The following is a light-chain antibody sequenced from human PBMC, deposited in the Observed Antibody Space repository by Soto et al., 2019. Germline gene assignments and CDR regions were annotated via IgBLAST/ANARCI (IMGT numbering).Light chain of an antibody. Sequence: QLVLTQSPSASASLGASVKLTCTLSSGHSSYAIAWHQQQPEKGPRYLMKLNSDGSHSKGDEIPDRFSGSSSGAERYLTISCLQFEDEADYYCQTWGTGTVYVFGTGTKLTVL. V-gene: IGLV4-69*01. CDR3: QTWGTGTVYV. CDR2: LNSDGSH. J-gene: IGLJ1*01. CDR1: SGHSSYA.